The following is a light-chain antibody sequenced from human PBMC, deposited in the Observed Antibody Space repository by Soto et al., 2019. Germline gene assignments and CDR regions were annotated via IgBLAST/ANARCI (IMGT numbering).Light chain of an antibody. CDR1: QTISSNY. V-gene: IGKV3-20*01. CDR3: QQYVSWT. CDR2: GAS. J-gene: IGKJ1*01. Sequence: EIVLTQSPGTLSVSPGERATLSCRASQTISSNYLAWYQQKPGQAPSLLIYGASSRATGIPDRFSGSGSGTDFTLTISRLEPEDSAIYYFQQYVSWTFGQGTKVDIK.